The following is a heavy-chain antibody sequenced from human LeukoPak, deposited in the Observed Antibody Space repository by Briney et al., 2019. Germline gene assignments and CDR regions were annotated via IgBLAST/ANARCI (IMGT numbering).Heavy chain of an antibody. V-gene: IGHV3-48*01. CDR1: GFTFSSYS. D-gene: IGHD2-15*01. CDR2: ISSSSSTI. Sequence: GGSLRLSCAASGFTFSSYSMNWVRQAPGRGLEWVSYISSSSSTIYYADSVKGRFTISRDKAKNSLYLQMNSLRAEDTAVYYCARDLARGSVANGGYWGQGTLVTVSS. CDR3: ARDLARGSVANGGY. J-gene: IGHJ4*02.